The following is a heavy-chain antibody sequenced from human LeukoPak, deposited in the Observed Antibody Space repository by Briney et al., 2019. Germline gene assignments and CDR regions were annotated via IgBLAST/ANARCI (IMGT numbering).Heavy chain of an antibody. CDR1: GFTFSSYA. D-gene: IGHD3-22*01. Sequence: GGSLRLSCAASGFTFSSYAMSWVRQAPGKGLEWVSFISPSADRTSNADSVEGRFTISRDNSRNTLYLQMNSLRDEDTAVYYCATMHGYYDGSGYWVQWGQGTLVTVSS. CDR2: ISPSADRT. V-gene: IGHV3-23*01. CDR3: ATMHGYYDGSGYWVQ. J-gene: IGHJ4*02.